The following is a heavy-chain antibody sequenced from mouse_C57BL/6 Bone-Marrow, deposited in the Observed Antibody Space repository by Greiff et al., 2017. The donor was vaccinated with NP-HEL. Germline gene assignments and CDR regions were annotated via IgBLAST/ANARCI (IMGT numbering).Heavy chain of an antibody. CDR1: GFTFSNYW. CDR2: IRLKSDNYAT. CDR3: TAHYYGSRYWYFDV. V-gene: IGHV6-3*01. Sequence: EVKLVESGGGLVQPGGSMKLSCVASGFTFSNYWMNWVRQSPEKGLEWVAQIRLKSDNYATHYAESVKGRFTISRDDSKSSVYLQMNNLRAEDTVIYYCTAHYYGSRYWYFDVWGTVTTVTVSS. J-gene: IGHJ1*03. D-gene: IGHD1-1*01.